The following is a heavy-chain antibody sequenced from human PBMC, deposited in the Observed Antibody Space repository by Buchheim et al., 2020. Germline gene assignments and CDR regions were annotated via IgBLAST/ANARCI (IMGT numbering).Heavy chain of an antibody. D-gene: IGHD5-12*01. Sequence: QVQLVESGGGVVQPGRSLRLSCAASGFTFSSYRMHWVRQAPGKGLEWVAVISYYCSNKYYADSVKGRFTISRDNSKNTLYLQMNSLRAEDTAVYYCAKDGGYDQYYYFGMDVWGQGTT. V-gene: IGHV3-30*18. CDR1: GFTFSSYR. CDR2: ISYYCSNK. CDR3: AKDGGYDQYYYFGMDV. J-gene: IGHJ6*01.